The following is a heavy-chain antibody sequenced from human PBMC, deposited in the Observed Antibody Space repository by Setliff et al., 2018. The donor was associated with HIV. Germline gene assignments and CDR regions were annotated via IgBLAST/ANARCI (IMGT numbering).Heavy chain of an antibody. CDR1: GGSISGYY. CDR2: TYYSGSA. Sequence: SETLSLTCSVSGGSISGYYWSWIRQPPGKGLECIGYTYYSGSANYNPSLKGRVTISVDTSKNQFSLKLTSVTAADTAVYFCATFVPRTSASRPVDVWGKGTTVTVSS. D-gene: IGHD2-2*01. V-gene: IGHV4-59*08. CDR3: ATFVPRTSASRPVDV. J-gene: IGHJ6*04.